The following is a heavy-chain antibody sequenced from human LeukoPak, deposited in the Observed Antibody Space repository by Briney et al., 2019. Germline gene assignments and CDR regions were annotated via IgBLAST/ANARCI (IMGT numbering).Heavy chain of an antibody. J-gene: IGHJ5*02. D-gene: IGHD3-10*01. CDR1: GFTFSSYS. V-gene: IGHV3-21*01. CDR2: ISSSSSYI. Sequence: PGGSLRLSCAVSGFTFSSYSMNWVRQAPGKGLEWVSSISSSSSYIYYADSVKGRFTISRDNAKNSLYLQMNSLRAEDTAVYYCARDPSNTNYYGSGSYLAPNWFDPWGQGTLVTVSS. CDR3: ARDPSNTNYYGSGSYLAPNWFDP.